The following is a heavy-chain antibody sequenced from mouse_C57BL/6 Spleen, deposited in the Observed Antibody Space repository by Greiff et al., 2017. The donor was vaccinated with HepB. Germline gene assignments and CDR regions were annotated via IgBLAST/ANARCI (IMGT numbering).Heavy chain of an antibody. CDR1: GYTFTSYW. J-gene: IGHJ3*01. D-gene: IGHD2-2*01. Sequence: QVQLQQPGAELVKPGASVKLSCKASGYTFTSYWMQWVKQRPGQGLEWIGEIDPSDSYTNYNQKFKGKATLTVDTSSSTAYMQLRSLTSEDSAVSYCARSDGYDPWFAYWGQGTLVTVSA. CDR2: IDPSDSYT. CDR3: ARSDGYDPWFAY. V-gene: IGHV1-50*01.